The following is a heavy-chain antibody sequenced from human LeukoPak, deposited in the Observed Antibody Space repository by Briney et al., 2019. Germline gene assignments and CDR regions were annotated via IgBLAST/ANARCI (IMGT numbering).Heavy chain of an antibody. Sequence: QAGGSLRLSCAASGFTVSSNYMSWVRQAPGKGLEWVSVIYSGGSTYYADSVKGRFTISRDNSKNTLYLQMNSLRAEDTAVYYCAKEGESAAGKSPGDYYYYMDVWGKGTTVTVSS. V-gene: IGHV3-66*01. J-gene: IGHJ6*03. CDR2: IYSGGST. D-gene: IGHD6-13*01. CDR1: GFTVSSNY. CDR3: AKEGESAAGKSPGDYYYYMDV.